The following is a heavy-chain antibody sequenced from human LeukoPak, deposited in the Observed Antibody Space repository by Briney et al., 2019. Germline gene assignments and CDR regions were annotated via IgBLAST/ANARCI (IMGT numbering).Heavy chain of an antibody. CDR1: GFTFSSYS. D-gene: IGHD3-10*01. CDR3: ARPSHYGSGSYYKRSFDY. V-gene: IGHV3-48*01. Sequence: QPGGSLRLSCAASGFTFSSYSMTWVRQAPGKGLEWVSYISSSSSTIYYADSVKGRFTISRDNAKNSLYLQMNSLRAEDTAVYYCARPSHYGSGSYYKRSFDYWGQGTLVTVSS. J-gene: IGHJ4*02. CDR2: ISSSSSTI.